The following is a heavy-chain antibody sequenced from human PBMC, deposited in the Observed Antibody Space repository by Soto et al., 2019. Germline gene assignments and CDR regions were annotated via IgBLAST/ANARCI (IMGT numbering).Heavy chain of an antibody. CDR1: GGSFSGYY. Sequence: SETLSLTCVVYGGSFSGYYWSWIRQPPGKGLEWIGEINHSGSTNYNPSLKSRVTISVDTSKNQFSLKLSSVTAADTAVYYCARGPYCSGGSCYRTFDYWGQGTLVTVSS. D-gene: IGHD2-15*01. CDR3: ARGPYCSGGSCYRTFDY. V-gene: IGHV4-34*01. J-gene: IGHJ4*02. CDR2: INHSGST.